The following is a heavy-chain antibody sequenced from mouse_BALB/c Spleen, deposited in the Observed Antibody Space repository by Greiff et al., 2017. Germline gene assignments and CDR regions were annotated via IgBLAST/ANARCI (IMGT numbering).Heavy chain of an antibody. D-gene: IGHD1-1*01. CDR3: ARNDYYGSPSYWYFDV. V-gene: IGHV2-2*02. CDR1: GFSLTSYG. Sequence: VHLVESGPGLVAPSQSLSITCTVSGFSLTSYGVHWVRQPPGKGLEWLGVIWSGGSTDYNAAFISRLSISKDNSKSQVFFKMNSLQANDTAIYYCARNDYYGSPSYWYFDVWGAGTTVTVSS. CDR2: IWSGGST. J-gene: IGHJ1*01.